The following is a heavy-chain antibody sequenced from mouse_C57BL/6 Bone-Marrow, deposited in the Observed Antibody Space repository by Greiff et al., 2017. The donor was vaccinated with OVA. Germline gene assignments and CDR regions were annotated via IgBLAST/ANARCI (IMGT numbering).Heavy chain of an antibody. CDR1: GYTFTDYY. D-gene: IGHD1-2*01. V-gene: IGHV1-26*01. J-gene: IGHJ4*01. CDR2: INPNNGGT. Sequence: VQLQQSGPELVKPGASVKISCKASGYTFTDYYMNWVKQSHGKSLEWIGDINPNNGGTSYNQKFKGKATLTVDKSSSTAYMERRSLSSEDSAVYYCAEGGITTAYYYAMDYWGQGTSVTVSS. CDR3: AEGGITTAYYYAMDY.